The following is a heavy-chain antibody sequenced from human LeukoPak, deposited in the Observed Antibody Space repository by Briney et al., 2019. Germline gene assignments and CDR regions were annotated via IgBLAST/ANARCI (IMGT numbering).Heavy chain of an antibody. Sequence: SETLSLTCTVSGGSTSSYYWSWIRQPPGKGLEWIGYIYYSGSTNYNPSLKSRVTISVDTSKNQFSLKLSSVTAADTAVYYCARHCSGGSCYQGNYFDYWGQGTLVTVSS. CDR2: IYYSGST. J-gene: IGHJ4*02. CDR1: GGSTSSYY. D-gene: IGHD2-15*01. V-gene: IGHV4-59*08. CDR3: ARHCSGGSCYQGNYFDY.